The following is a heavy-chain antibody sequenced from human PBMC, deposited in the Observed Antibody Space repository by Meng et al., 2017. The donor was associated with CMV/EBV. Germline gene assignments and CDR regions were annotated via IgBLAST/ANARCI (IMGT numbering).Heavy chain of an antibody. V-gene: IGHV1-8*01. CDR1: GYTFTSYD. D-gene: IGHD3-10*01. Sequence: SVPVSCKASGYTFTSYDIYWVRQATGQGLEWMGWMNPNSGNTGYAQKFQGRVTMTRNTPMSTAYMELSSLKSEDTAVYCCARHYYDSDYWGQGTLVTVSS. CDR3: ARHYYDSDY. J-gene: IGHJ4*02. CDR2: MNPNSGNT.